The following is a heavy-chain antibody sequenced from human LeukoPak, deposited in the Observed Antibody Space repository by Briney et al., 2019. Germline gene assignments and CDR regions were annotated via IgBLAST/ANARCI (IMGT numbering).Heavy chain of an antibody. CDR3: ARDQEIDLGAFDI. D-gene: IGHD3-10*01. J-gene: IGHJ3*02. V-gene: IGHV4-31*03. CDR1: GGSISSGGYY. CDR2: IYYSGST. Sequence: SETLSLTSTVSGGSISSGGYYWSWIRQHPGKGLEWIGYIYYSGSTSYNPSLKSRATISVDTSKNQFSLKLSSVTAADTPEYYCARDQEIDLGAFDIWGQGTMVSVSS.